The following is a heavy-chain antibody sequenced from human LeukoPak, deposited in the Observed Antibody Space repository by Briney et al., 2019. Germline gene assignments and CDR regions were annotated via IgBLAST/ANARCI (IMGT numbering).Heavy chain of an antibody. D-gene: IGHD1-26*01. CDR3: ARDQLNRRIVGVSYYYMDV. J-gene: IGHJ6*03. CDR1: GFTFSSYS. CDR2: ISSSSSTI. V-gene: IGHV3-48*01. Sequence: GGSLRLSCAASGFTFSSYSMNWVRQAPGKGLEWVSYISSSSSTIYYADSVKGRFTISRDNAKNSLYLQMNSLRAEDTAVYHCARDQLNRRIVGVSYYYMDVWGKGTTVTVSS.